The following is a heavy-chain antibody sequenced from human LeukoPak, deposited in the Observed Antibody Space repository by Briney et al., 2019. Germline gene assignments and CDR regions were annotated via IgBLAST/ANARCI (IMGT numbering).Heavy chain of an antibody. J-gene: IGHJ4*02. CDR1: GFTFSSYW. Sequence: GGSPRLSCAASGFTFSSYWMHWVRQAPGKGLLWVSRINSDGSSTSYADSVKGRFTISRDNAKNTLYLQMNSLRAEDTAVYYCARRIAAAAAPYYFDYWGQGTLVTVSS. CDR3: ARRIAAAAAPYYFDY. V-gene: IGHV3-74*01. D-gene: IGHD6-13*01. CDR2: INSDGSST.